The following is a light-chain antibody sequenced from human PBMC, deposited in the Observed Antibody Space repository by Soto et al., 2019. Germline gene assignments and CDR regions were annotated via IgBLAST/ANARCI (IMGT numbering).Light chain of an antibody. CDR2: EVS. CDR3: NSYKSIHTYV. J-gene: IGLJ1*01. Sequence: QSVLTQPASVSGSPGQSITISCTGTSSDVSAYNYVSWYQQHPGKAPKLMIYEVSNRPSGVSNRFSGSKSGNTASLTISGLQAEDEADYYCNSYKSIHTYVFGTGTKVTVL. CDR1: SSDVSAYNY. V-gene: IGLV2-14*01.